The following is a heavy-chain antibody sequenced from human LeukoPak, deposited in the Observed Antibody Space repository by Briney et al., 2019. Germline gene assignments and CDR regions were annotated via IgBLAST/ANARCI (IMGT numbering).Heavy chain of an antibody. D-gene: IGHD3-10*01. CDR2: ISPAGVNT. Sequence: GGSLRLSCVASGLNFSAYYMSWIRQPPGKGPEWVAYISPAGVNTYYVDSVKDRFIVSRDNAKSSLYLQMKSLRAEDTAVYYCAGSGSPADYWGQGTLVTVSS. J-gene: IGHJ4*02. CDR3: AGSGSPADY. V-gene: IGHV3-11*01. CDR1: GLNFSAYY.